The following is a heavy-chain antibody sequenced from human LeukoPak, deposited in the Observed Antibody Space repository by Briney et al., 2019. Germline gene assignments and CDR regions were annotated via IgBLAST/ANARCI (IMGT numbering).Heavy chain of an antibody. CDR1: GFTSSSYS. Sequence: GGSLRLSCAASGFTSSSYSMNWVRQAPGKGREWVAFIRYDGSNTYYADSVKGRFTFSRDNTMNTLYLQMNSLRAEDTAVYYCAKPRSLNMVGGAVDYWGQGTLVTVSS. CDR2: IRYDGSNT. V-gene: IGHV3-30*02. J-gene: IGHJ4*02. D-gene: IGHD2-15*01. CDR3: AKPRSLNMVGGAVDY.